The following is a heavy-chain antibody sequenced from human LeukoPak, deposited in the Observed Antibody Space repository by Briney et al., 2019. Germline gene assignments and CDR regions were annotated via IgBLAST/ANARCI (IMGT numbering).Heavy chain of an antibody. D-gene: IGHD3-9*01. CDR1: GFSFITYN. CDR3: ARAGFFDWLGVFDY. J-gene: IGHJ4*02. V-gene: IGHV4-59*03. Sequence: GSLRLSCAASGFSFITYNMNWIRQAPGKGLEWVGSIYNSGSTYSNPSLKSRVTISVDTSKKQFSLKLSSVTAADTAVYFCARAGFFDWLGVFDYWGQGALVTVSS. CDR2: IYNSGST.